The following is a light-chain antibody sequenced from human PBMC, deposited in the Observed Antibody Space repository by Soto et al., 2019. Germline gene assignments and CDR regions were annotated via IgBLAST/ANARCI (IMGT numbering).Light chain of an antibody. CDR2: DAS. CDR3: QQYNSYS. CDR1: QDFSNF. J-gene: IGKJ1*01. Sequence: ILFTQSPSFLSASIGDRVTITCRASQDFSNFLAWYQQKPGRAPKLLMYDASTLQSGVPSRFSGSGSGTEFTLTISSLQPDDFATYYCQQYNSYSFGQGTKVDIK. V-gene: IGKV1-9*01.